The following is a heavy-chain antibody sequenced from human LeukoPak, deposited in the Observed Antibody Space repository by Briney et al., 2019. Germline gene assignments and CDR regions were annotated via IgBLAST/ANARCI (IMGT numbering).Heavy chain of an antibody. CDR3: AKDLVRYDILTGYSHFDY. Sequence: PGGSLGLSCAASGFTFSSYAMSWVRQAPGKGLEWVSAISGSGGSTYYADSVKGRFTISRDNSKNTLYLQMNSLRAEDTAVYYCAKDLVRYDILTGYSHFDYWGQGTLVTVSS. CDR2: ISGSGGST. J-gene: IGHJ4*02. D-gene: IGHD3-9*01. CDR1: GFTFSSYA. V-gene: IGHV3-23*01.